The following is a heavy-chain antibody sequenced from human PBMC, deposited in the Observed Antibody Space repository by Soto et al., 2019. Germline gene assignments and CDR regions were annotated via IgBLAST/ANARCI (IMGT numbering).Heavy chain of an antibody. CDR2: IYYSGST. CDR1: GASISSGVYY. CDR3: ARELRFGEDYYGMDV. J-gene: IGHJ6*02. V-gene: IGHV4-31*03. Sequence: TLSLTCTVSGASISSGVYYWSWIRQHPGKSLEWIEYIYYSGSTYYNPSLKSRVTISVDTFKTQFSLKLSSVTAGDTAVYYCARELRFGEDYYGMDVWGQGTTVTVS. D-gene: IGHD3-10*01.